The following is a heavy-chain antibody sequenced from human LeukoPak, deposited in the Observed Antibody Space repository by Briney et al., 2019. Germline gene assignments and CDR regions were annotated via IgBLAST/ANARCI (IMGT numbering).Heavy chain of an antibody. CDR3: ARAHLDGSRRNWFDP. CDR2: INPNSSGT. V-gene: IGHV1-2*02. Sequence: ASVKVSCKASGYTFTGYYMHWVRQAPGQGLEWMGWINPNSSGTNYAQKFQGRVTMTRDTSISTAYMELRSLRSDDTAVYYCARAHLDGSRRNWFDPWGQGTLVTVSS. J-gene: IGHJ5*02. CDR1: GYTFTGYY. D-gene: IGHD3-10*01.